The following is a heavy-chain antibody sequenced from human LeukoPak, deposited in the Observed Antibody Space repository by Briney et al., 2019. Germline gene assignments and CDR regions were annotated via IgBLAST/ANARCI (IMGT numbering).Heavy chain of an antibody. CDR1: DGSISDYY. J-gene: IGHJ3*01. D-gene: IGHD1-26*01. V-gene: IGHV4-4*07. CDR3: ARDASGSGKATDDAFDL. CDR2: IFTSGST. Sequence: SATLSLTCTVSDGSISDYYWSWVRQSAGKGLEWIGRIFTSGSTDYNPSLKSRVTMSVDTSKNQFSLNLSSVTAADTAMYYCARDASGSGKATDDAFDLWGQGKMVTVSS.